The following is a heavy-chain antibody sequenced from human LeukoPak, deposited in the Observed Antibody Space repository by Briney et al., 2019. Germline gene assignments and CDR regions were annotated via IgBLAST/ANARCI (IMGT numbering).Heavy chain of an antibody. CDR1: GYLLSSGYY. Sequence: PETLSLTCTVSGYLLSSGYYWGWSRPPPGKGLEWIGSIYHSGTIYYNPSLNCRVTISVDTSKNQCSLKLSSVTAADTAVYYCARVPLRWYYMDVWSKGTTVTVSS. CDR3: ARVPLRWYYMDV. V-gene: IGHV4-38-2*02. CDR2: IYHSGTI. J-gene: IGHJ6*03. D-gene: IGHD4-23*01.